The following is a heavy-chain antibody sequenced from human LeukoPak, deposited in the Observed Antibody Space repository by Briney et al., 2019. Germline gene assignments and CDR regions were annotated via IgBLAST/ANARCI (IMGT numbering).Heavy chain of an antibody. CDR3: ARDLPRYGRFLEPWVEDAFDI. D-gene: IGHD3-3*01. V-gene: IGHV4-34*01. Sequence: PSETLSLTCAVYGGSFSGYYWSWIRQPPGKGLEWIGEINHSGSTNYNPSLKSRVTISVDTSKNQFSLKLSSVTAADTAVYYCARDLPRYGRFLEPWVEDAFDIWGQGTMVTVSS. CDR1: GGSFSGYY. J-gene: IGHJ3*02. CDR2: INHSGST.